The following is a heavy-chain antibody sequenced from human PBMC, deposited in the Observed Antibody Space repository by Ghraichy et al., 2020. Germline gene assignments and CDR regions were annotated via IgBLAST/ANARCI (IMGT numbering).Heavy chain of an antibody. CDR2: IKQDGSEK. Sequence: GESLNISCAASGFTFSSYWMSWVRQAPGKGLEWVANIKQDGSEKYYVDSVKGRFTISRDNAKNSLYLQMNSLRAEDTAVYYCAREDIVVVPAAMEQYYYYYGMDVWGQGTTVTVSS. D-gene: IGHD2-2*01. J-gene: IGHJ6*02. V-gene: IGHV3-7*03. CDR3: AREDIVVVPAAMEQYYYYYGMDV. CDR1: GFTFSSYW.